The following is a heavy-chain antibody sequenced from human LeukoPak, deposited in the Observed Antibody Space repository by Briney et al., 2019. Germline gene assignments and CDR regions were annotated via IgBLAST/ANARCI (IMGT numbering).Heavy chain of an antibody. D-gene: IGHD1-1*01. Sequence: SVKVSCKASGGTFSSYAISWVRQAPGQGLEWMGGIIPIFGTANYAQKFQGRVTITADESTSTAYMELSSLRSEDTAVYYCARDRWGLPNWNDVVVFDYWGQGTLVTVSS. V-gene: IGHV1-69*13. CDR3: ARDRWGLPNWNDVVVFDY. J-gene: IGHJ4*02. CDR1: GGTFSSYA. CDR2: IIPIFGTA.